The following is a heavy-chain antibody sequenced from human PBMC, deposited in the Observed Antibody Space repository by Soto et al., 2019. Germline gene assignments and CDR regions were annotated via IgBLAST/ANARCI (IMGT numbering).Heavy chain of an antibody. Sequence: GWSLRLSCAAPGFTFSIYALHWVRQAPGKGLEWVAVMSPNGNNQYYADSVKGRFTISRDTSKSTLYLQMTSLRPDDTAVYYCSTGANFYHDTSCYWGPGLLVSLS. CDR3: STGANFYHDTSCY. CDR1: GFTFSIYA. CDR2: MSPNGNNQ. J-gene: IGHJ4*02. V-gene: IGHV3-30-3*01. D-gene: IGHD2-2*01.